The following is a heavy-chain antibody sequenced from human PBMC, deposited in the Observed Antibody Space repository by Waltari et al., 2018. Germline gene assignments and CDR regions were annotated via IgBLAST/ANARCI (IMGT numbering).Heavy chain of an antibody. J-gene: IGHJ5*02. CDR1: GGSISSYY. D-gene: IGHD1-20*01. CDR2: IYYSGST. CDR3: ARYEERSITGTTWFDP. V-gene: IGHV4-59*01. Sequence: QVQLQESGPGLVKPSETLSLTCTVSGGSISSYYWRWIRQPPGKGLEWIGYIYYSGSTIYNPSLKSRVTISVDTSKNQFSLKLSSVTAADTAVYYCARYEERSITGTTWFDPWGQGTLVTVSS.